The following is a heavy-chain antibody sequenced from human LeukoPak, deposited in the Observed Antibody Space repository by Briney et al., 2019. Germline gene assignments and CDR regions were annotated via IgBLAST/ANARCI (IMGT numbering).Heavy chain of an antibody. D-gene: IGHD6-13*01. CDR3: ARDPGSSSFDY. Sequence: GGFLRLSCAASGFTFSDSWMTWVRQTPGKGLEFVANINQDGSVKNYVGSVKGRFTISRDNAKNSLYLQMNSLRADDTAIYYCARDPGSSSFDYWGQRTLVTVSS. CDR1: GFTFSDSW. V-gene: IGHV3-7*01. J-gene: IGHJ4*02. CDR2: INQDGSVK.